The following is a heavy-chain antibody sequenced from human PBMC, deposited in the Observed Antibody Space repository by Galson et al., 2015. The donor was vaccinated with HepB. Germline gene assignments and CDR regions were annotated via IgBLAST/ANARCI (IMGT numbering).Heavy chain of an antibody. V-gene: IGHV3-23*01. D-gene: IGHD1-14*01. CDR1: GFSFSSNA. CDR2: ISGSGAGT. Sequence: SLRLSCAASGFSFSSNAMSWVRQAAGKGLEWVSVISGSGAGTYYADSVKGRFTISRDNFKNTLDLQMNSLRAEDTAVCYCATTEGIRRVRYFDYWGQGTLVTVSS. CDR3: ATTEGIRRVRYFDY. J-gene: IGHJ4*02.